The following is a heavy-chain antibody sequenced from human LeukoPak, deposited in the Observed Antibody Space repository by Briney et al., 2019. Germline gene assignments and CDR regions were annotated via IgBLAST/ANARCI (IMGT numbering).Heavy chain of an antibody. Sequence: GESLKISCKGSGYSFTSYWIGWVRQMPGKGLEWMGIIYPGDSDTRYSPSFQGQVTISADKSISTAYLQWSSLKASDTAMYYCARPVVLAAAMYPYYFDYWGQGTLVTVSS. CDR3: ARPVVLAAAMYPYYFDY. CDR1: GYSFTSYW. J-gene: IGHJ4*02. CDR2: IYPGDSDT. V-gene: IGHV5-51*01. D-gene: IGHD2-2*01.